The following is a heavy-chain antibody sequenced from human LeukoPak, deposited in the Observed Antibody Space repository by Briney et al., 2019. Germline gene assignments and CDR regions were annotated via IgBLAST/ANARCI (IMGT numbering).Heavy chain of an antibody. J-gene: IGHJ6*02. Sequence: PSETLSLTCAVSGGSISSGGYSWSWIRQPPGKGLEWIGYIYHSGSTYYNPSLKSRVTISVDRSKNQFPLKLSSVTAADTAVYYCARENRPHGMDVWGQGTTVTVSS. CDR1: GGSISSGGYS. CDR3: ARENRPHGMDV. CDR2: IYHSGST. V-gene: IGHV4-30-2*01.